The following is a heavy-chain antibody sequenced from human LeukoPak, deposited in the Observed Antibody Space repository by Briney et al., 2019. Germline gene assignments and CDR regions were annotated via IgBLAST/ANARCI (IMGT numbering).Heavy chain of an antibody. V-gene: IGHV3-9*01. D-gene: IGHD6-13*01. CDR3: AKARYSSSWYYFDY. CDR1: GFTFSSNY. J-gene: IGHJ4*02. Sequence: GGSLRLSCAASGFTFSSNYMSWVRQAPGKGLEWVSGISWNSGSIGYADSVKGRFTISRDNAKNSLYLQMNSLRAEDTALYYCAKARYSSSWYYFDYWGQGALVTVSS. CDR2: ISWNSGSI.